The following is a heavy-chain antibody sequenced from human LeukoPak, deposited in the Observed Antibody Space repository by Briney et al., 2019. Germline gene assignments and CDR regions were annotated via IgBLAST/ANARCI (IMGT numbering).Heavy chain of an antibody. J-gene: IGHJ6*03. CDR2: IYYSGST. V-gene: IGHV4-59*01. CDR3: ARGGRSRGSVSFYYMDV. CDR1: GGSISSYY. Sequence: SETLSLTCTVSGGSISSYYWSWIRQPPGKGLEWIGYIYYSGSTNYNPSLKSRVTISVDTSKNQFSLKLSSVTAADTAVYDCARGGRSRGSVSFYYMDVWGKGATVTVSS. D-gene: IGHD3-10*01.